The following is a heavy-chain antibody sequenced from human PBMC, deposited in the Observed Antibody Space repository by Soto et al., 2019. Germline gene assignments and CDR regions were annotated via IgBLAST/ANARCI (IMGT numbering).Heavy chain of an antibody. CDR2: IYYSGST. CDR3: ARDGGRAVASRVGVWFDP. D-gene: IGHD6-19*01. CDR1: GGSISSGGYY. V-gene: IGHV4-31*03. J-gene: IGHJ5*02. Sequence: QVQLQESGPGLVKPSQTLSLTCTVSGGSISSGGYYWSWIRQHPGKGLEWIGYIYYSGSTYYNPSLKRRVTISVDTSKNQFSLKLSSVTAADTAVYYCARDGGRAVASRVGVWFDPWGQGTLVTVSS.